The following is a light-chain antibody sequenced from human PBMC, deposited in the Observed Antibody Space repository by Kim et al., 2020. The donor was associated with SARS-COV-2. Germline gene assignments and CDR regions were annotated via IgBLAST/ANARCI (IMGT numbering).Light chain of an antibody. CDR2: SAS. CDR3: QQYGTSPPYT. J-gene: IGKJ2*01. CDR1: RTVCSTC. V-gene: IGKV3-20*01. Sequence: SPGERATLSCRASRTVCSTCLAWYQQKPGQAPRLLIYSASTRATGIPDRFSGGGSGTDFTLTISRLEPEDFAVYYCQQYGTSPPYTFGQGTKLEI.